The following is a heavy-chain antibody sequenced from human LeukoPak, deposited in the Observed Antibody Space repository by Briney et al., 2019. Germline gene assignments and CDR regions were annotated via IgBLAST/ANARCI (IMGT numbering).Heavy chain of an antibody. CDR3: ARQFHGSGYVDDL. CDR1: GGSISSSSYY. J-gene: IGHJ5*02. CDR2: IYYSGTT. V-gene: IGHV4-39*01. Sequence: SETLSLTCTVSGGSISSSSYYWGWIRRPPGKGLGWIASIYYSGTTHYNPALKSRVTMSVDTSKNQFSLKLSAVTAADTAVYYCARQFHGSGYVDDLWGQGTLVTVSS. D-gene: IGHD5-12*01.